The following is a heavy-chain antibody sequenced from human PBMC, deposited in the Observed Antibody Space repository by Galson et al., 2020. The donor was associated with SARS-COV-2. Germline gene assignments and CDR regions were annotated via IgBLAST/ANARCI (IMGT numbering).Heavy chain of an antibody. CDR3: AKVENVAVTEVLDY. CDR1: GITFNNYA. Sequence: GESLKISCAGSGITFNNYAMSWVRQVPGKGLEWVSGISGSGGATYYAASVKGRFTISRDNSKNTLYLRMNSLRVEDTAVYYCAKVENVAVTEVLDYGGQGTLVTVSS. CDR2: ISGSGGAT. V-gene: IGHV3-23*01. J-gene: IGHJ4*02. D-gene: IGHD2-21*02.